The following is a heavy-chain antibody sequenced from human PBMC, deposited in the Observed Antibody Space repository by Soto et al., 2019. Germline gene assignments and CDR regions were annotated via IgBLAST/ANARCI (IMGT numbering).Heavy chain of an antibody. CDR1: GGSISSNNL. D-gene: IGHD4-17*01. CDR2: IYHSGSG. CDR3: ARGSTTVVTPNWFDP. J-gene: IGHJ5*02. Sequence: LETLSLTCTVSGGSISSNNLWSWVRQPTGQGLEWIGEIYHSGSGNYNPSLKSRVIISVDKSKNQFSLKLSSVTAADTAVYYCARGSTTVVTPNWFDPWGQGTLVTVSS. V-gene: IGHV4-4*02.